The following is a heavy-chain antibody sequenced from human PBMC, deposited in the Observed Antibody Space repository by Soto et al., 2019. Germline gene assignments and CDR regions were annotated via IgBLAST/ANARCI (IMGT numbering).Heavy chain of an antibody. D-gene: IGHD3-22*01. CDR2: IDTSGNT. Sequence: QVQLQESGPGLVKASETLSLTCTVSGGSISTFYWNWIRQPAGKGLEWIGRIDTSGNTNYNPSLKSRVTMSVDTSKKQFSLKLTSVTAADTAVYYCARGGSGYTWFNEFWGQGTLVTVSS. J-gene: IGHJ4*02. CDR3: ARGGSGYTWFNEF. V-gene: IGHV4-4*07. CDR1: GGSISTFY.